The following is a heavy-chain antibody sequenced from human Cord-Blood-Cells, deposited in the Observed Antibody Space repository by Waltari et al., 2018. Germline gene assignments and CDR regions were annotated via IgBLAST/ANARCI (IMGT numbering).Heavy chain of an antibody. V-gene: IGHV4-34*01. J-gene: IGHJ3*02. CDR1: GGSFSGYY. D-gene: IGHD5-18*01. CDR3: ARGRGYSYVRNAFDI. Sequence: QVQLQQWGAGLLKPSETLSLTCAVYGGSFSGYYWSWIRQPPGKGLEWIGEINHSGSTNYNPSHKSRVTISVDTSKNQFSLKLSSVTAADTAVYYCARGRGYSYVRNAFDIWGQGTMVTVSS. CDR2: INHSGST.